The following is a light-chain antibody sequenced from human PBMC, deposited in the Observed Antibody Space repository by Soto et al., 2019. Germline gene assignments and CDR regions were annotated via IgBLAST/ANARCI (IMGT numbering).Light chain of an antibody. V-gene: IGKV3-20*01. J-gene: IGKJ2*01. Sequence: EIVLTQSPGTLSLSPGERATLSCRASQSVSSSYLAWYQQKPGQAPRLLIYGASSRATGIPDRFSGSGSGTDFTLTINRLELXXFAVYYCHQYGSSPYTFGQGTKLEI. CDR2: GAS. CDR3: HQYGSSPYT. CDR1: QSVSSSY.